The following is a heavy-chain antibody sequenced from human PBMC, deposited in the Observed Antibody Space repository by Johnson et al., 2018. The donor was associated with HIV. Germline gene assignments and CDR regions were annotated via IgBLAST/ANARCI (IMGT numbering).Heavy chain of an antibody. CDR2: SSSGGSSI. CDR3: ARVSMLFIAADAFDI. Sequence: QVQLVESGGGLVKPGGSLRLSCAASGFTFSDYYMSWIRQAPGKGLEWVSYSSSGGSSIYYADSVKGRFTISRDNAKKSMYLQMNSLRAEDTAVYYCARVSMLFIAADAFDIWGQGTIVTVSS. D-gene: IGHD2-21*01. V-gene: IGHV3-11*04. CDR1: GFTFSDYY. J-gene: IGHJ3*02.